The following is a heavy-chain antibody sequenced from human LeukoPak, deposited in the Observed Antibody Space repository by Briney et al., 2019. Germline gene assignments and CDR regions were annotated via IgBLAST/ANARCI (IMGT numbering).Heavy chain of an antibody. CDR1: GGSVNSGTYF. Sequence: KPSETLSLTCTVSGGSVNSGTYFWSWIRQPPGKGLEWIGYISYSGSTNYNPSLKSRVTISLDTSKNHFSLKLTSVTAADTAVYYCARDPRRSSTWYGFDYWGQGTLVTVSS. V-gene: IGHV4-61*03. CDR3: ARDPRRSSTWYGFDY. CDR2: ISYSGST. D-gene: IGHD6-13*01. J-gene: IGHJ4*02.